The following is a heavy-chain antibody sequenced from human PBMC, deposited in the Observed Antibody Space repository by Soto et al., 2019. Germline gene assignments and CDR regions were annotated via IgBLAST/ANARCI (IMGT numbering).Heavy chain of an antibody. V-gene: IGHV3-30*09. J-gene: IGHJ4*02. CDR2: ISENGVNK. CDR1: GFTFTSFA. D-gene: IGHD2-8*01. CDR3: ARRLTKTVSALGY. Sequence: WGSLRLSCIASGFTFTSFAIHWCRQAPGKGLEWVAVISENGVNKYSAESVRGRFVISRDNSKNTVELEMNSLRPEDTAIYFCARRLTKTVSALGYWGQGTLVTVSS.